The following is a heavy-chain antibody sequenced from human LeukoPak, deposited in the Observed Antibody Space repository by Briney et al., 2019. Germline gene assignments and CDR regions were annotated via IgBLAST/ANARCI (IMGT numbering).Heavy chain of an antibody. D-gene: IGHD3-22*01. V-gene: IGHV5-51*01. CDR3: ARQAYYYDSSGYYYYFDY. J-gene: IGHJ4*02. CDR1: GYSFTNYW. Sequence: GESLKISCKGSGYSFTNYWIGWVRQMPGKGLEWMGIIYPGDSDTRYSPSFQGQVTISADKSISTAYLQWSSLKASDTAMYYCARQAYYYDSSGYYYYFDYWGQGTLVTVSS. CDR2: IYPGDSDT.